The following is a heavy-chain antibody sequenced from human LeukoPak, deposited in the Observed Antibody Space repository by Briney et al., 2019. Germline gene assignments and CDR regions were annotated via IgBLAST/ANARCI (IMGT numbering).Heavy chain of an antibody. V-gene: IGHV3-48*03. Sequence: GGSLRLSCAASGFTFSTSWMHWVRQAPGKGLEWVSYISSSGNTMYYADSVKGRFSISRDNAKNSLYLQMNSLRAEDTAVYYCARRYCSSTSCTLDHWGQGTLVTVSS. J-gene: IGHJ4*02. CDR3: ARRYCSSTSCTLDH. CDR2: ISSSGNTM. CDR1: GFTFSTSW. D-gene: IGHD2-2*01.